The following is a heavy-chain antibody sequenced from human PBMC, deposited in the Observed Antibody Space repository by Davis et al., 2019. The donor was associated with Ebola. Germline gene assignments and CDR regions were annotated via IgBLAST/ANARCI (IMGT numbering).Heavy chain of an antibody. D-gene: IGHD2-2*02. Sequence: GGSLRLSCAASRFTFSSYSMNWVRQAPGKGLEWVSSISSSSSYIYYADSVKGRFTISRDNAKNSLYLQMNSPRAEDTAVYYCARDLYLGSWNYYGMDVWGQGTTVTVSS. CDR3: ARDLYLGSWNYYGMDV. CDR2: ISSSSSYI. CDR1: RFTFSSYS. V-gene: IGHV3-21*01. J-gene: IGHJ6*02.